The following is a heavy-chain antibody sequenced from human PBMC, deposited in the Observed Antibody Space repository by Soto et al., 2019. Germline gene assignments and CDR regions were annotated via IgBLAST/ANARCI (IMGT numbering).Heavy chain of an antibody. V-gene: IGHV4-34*01. CDR1: GGSFSGYY. CDR2: INHSGST. CDR3: ACSSRDGYKIDY. J-gene: IGHJ4*02. D-gene: IGHD5-12*01. Sequence: QVQLPHWGAGQLKPSETLSLTCAVYGGSFSGYYWSWSRQPPGKGLEWIGEINHSGSTNYNPSLTRRVAISLDTSKNPFSLQLSSVTGADTAVYFCACSSRDGYKIDYWGEGTLVTVFS.